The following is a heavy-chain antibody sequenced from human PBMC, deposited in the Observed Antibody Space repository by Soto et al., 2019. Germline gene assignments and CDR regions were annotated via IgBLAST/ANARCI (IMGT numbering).Heavy chain of an antibody. CDR1: GYTFTSYA. D-gene: IGHD2-15*01. J-gene: IGHJ6*02. Sequence: QVQLMQSGAEEKKPGASVKVSCKTSGYTFTSYAMHWVRQAPGQRLEWIGWINPGNGNTKYSQMFQGRVTITRDTSASTAYMDLSSLRSEDTAVYYCARFHYSGGYNDYGMDVWGQGTTVTVSS. CDR3: ARFHYSGGYNDYGMDV. V-gene: IGHV1-3*05. CDR2: INPGNGNT.